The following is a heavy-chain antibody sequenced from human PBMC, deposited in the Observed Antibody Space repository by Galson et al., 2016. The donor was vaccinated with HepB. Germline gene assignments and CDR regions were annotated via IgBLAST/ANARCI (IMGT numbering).Heavy chain of an antibody. Sequence: ETLSLTCTVSGGSISSSSYYWGWIRQPPGKGLEWIGSIYYSGSTYYNPSLQSRVTISVDTSKNQFSLKMSSVPAADTAVYYCARRFRYTYGPPYGMDVWGQGTTVTVSS. CDR3: ARRFRYTYGPPYGMDV. V-gene: IGHV4-39*01. CDR1: GGSISSSSYY. D-gene: IGHD5-18*01. J-gene: IGHJ6*02. CDR2: IYYSGST.